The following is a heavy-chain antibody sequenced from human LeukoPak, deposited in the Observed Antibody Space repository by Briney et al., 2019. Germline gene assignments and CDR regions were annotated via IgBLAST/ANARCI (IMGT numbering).Heavy chain of an antibody. V-gene: IGHV1-18*01. D-gene: IGHD6-13*01. Sequence: ASVKVSCKASGYTFTSYGISWVRQAPGQGLEWMGWISAYNGNTNYAQKLQGRVTMTTDTSTSTAYMELRSLRSDDTAVYYCARETDSSSWYNYYYYYMDVWGKGTTVTVSS. CDR1: GYTFTSYG. CDR3: ARETDSSSWYNYYYYYMDV. CDR2: ISAYNGNT. J-gene: IGHJ6*03.